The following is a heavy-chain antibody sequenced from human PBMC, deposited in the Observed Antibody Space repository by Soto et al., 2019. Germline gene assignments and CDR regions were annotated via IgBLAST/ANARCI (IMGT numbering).Heavy chain of an antibody. Sequence: GGSLRLSCAASGFTFSSYWMHWVRQAPGKGLVWVSRINSDGSSTSYADSVKGRFTISRDNAKNTLYLQMNSLRAEDTAVYYCASGWFGESQDDYWGQGTLVTVSS. CDR3: ASGWFGESQDDY. CDR1: GFTFSSYW. V-gene: IGHV3-74*01. D-gene: IGHD3-10*01. J-gene: IGHJ4*02. CDR2: INSDGSST.